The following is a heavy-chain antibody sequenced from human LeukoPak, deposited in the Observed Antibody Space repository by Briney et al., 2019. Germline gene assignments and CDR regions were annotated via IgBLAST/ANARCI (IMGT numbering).Heavy chain of an antibody. CDR2: IWNDGSNK. Sequence: PGGSLRLSCAASGFTFSVYGMHGVRQAPGKGLEWVAVIWNDGSNKYYADSVKGRFTISRDNSKNTLYLQMNSLRADDTAVYSCARASGPFDYWGHGTLVTVSS. V-gene: IGHV3-33*01. D-gene: IGHD3-10*01. J-gene: IGHJ4*01. CDR3: ARASGPFDY. CDR1: GFTFSVYG.